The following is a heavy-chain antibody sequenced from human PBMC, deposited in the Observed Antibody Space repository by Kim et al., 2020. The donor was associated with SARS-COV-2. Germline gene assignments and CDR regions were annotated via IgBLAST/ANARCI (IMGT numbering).Heavy chain of an antibody. Sequence: SETLSLTCAVYGGSFSGYYWSWIRQPPWKGLEWIGEINHSGSTNYNPSLKSRVTISVDTSKNQFSLKLSSVTAADTAVYYCARRIDTAMVTFDYWGQGTLVTVSS. CDR3: ARRIDTAMVTFDY. V-gene: IGHV4-34*01. CDR2: INHSGST. J-gene: IGHJ4*02. CDR1: GGSFSGYY. D-gene: IGHD5-18*01.